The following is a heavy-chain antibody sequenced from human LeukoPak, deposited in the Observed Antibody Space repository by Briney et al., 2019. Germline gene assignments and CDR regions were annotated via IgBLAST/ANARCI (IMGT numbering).Heavy chain of an antibody. Sequence: GASLRLSCAASEFTFSSYAMSWVRQAPGKGLEWVSTITGSGATTYYADSVKGRFTISRDNSKNTLYLQMNSLRAEDTAVYYCARTGYSSSWYYFDYWGQGTLVTVSS. CDR2: ITGSGATT. CDR3: ARTGYSSSWYYFDY. J-gene: IGHJ4*02. CDR1: EFTFSSYA. D-gene: IGHD6-13*01. V-gene: IGHV3-23*01.